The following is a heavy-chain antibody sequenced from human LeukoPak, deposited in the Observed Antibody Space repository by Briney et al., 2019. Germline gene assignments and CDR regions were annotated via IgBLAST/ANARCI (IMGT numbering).Heavy chain of an antibody. CDR1: GGSFSGYY. CDR2: INHSGST. J-gene: IGHJ3*02. D-gene: IGHD3-9*01. V-gene: IGHV4-34*01. Sequence: KPSETLSLTCAVYGGSFSGYYWSWIRQPPGKGLEWIGEINHSGSTNYNPSLKSRVTISVDTSKNQFSLKLSSVTAADTAVYYCARHSKTYYDILTGYSPTFNDAFDIWGQGTMVTVSS. CDR3: ARHSKTYYDILTGYSPTFNDAFDI.